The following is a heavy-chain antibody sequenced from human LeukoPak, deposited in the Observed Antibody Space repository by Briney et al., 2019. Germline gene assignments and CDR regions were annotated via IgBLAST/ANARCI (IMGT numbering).Heavy chain of an antibody. Sequence: PSETLSLTCTVSGGSISSGGYYWSWIRQHPGKGLEWIGCIYYSGNAYYNPSLKSRVTISVDTSKNQFSLKLSSVTAADTAVYYCARAGYDSSGYSTYYFDYWGQGTLVTVSS. CDR2: IYYSGNA. CDR3: ARAGYDSSGYSTYYFDY. CDR1: GGSISSGGYY. D-gene: IGHD3-22*01. J-gene: IGHJ4*02. V-gene: IGHV4-31*03.